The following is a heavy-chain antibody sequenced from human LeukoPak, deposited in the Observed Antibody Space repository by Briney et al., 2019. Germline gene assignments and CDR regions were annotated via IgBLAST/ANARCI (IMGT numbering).Heavy chain of an antibody. J-gene: IGHJ6*02. CDR3: ARTGIADYYGMDV. Sequence: GGSLRLSCAASGFTFSSYAMHWVRQAPGKGLEYVSAISSNGGSTYYATSVKGRFTISRDNSKNTQYLQMGSLRAEDMAVYYCARTGIADYYGMDVWGQGTTVTVSS. D-gene: IGHD6-13*01. CDR1: GFTFSSYA. CDR2: ISSNGGST. V-gene: IGHV3-64*01.